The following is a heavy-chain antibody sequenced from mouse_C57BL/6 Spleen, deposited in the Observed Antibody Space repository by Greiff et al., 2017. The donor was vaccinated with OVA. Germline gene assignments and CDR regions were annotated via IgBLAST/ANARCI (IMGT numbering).Heavy chain of an antibody. CDR2: INPNNGGT. CDR3: ARKCYYIPLYD. CDR1: GYTFTDYY. J-gene: IGHJ2*01. D-gene: IGHD2-3*01. V-gene: IGHV1-26*01. Sequence: VQLQQSGPELVKPGASVKISCKASGYTFTDYYMNWVKQSHGKSLEWIGDINPNNGGTSYKQKFKGKATLTVDKSSSTAYMERRSLTTDDSAVYYCARKCYYIPLYDGGQGTTLTVSS.